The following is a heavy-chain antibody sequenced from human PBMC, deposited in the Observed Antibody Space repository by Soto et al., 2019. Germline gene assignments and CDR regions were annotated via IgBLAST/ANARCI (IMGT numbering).Heavy chain of an antibody. CDR3: ARALYSYGPKEYYFDY. D-gene: IGHD5-18*01. V-gene: IGHV4-31*03. CDR2: IYYSGST. CDR1: GGSISSGGYY. J-gene: IGHJ4*02. Sequence: SETLSLTCTVSGGSISSGGYYWSWIRQHPGKGLEWIGYIYYSGSTYYNPSLKSRVTISVDTSKNQFSLKLSSVTAADTAVYYCARALYSYGPKEYYFDYWGQGTLVTVSS.